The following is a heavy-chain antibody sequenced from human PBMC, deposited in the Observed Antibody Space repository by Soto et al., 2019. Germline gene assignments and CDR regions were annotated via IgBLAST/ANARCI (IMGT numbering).Heavy chain of an antibody. V-gene: IGHV3-23*01. D-gene: IGHD2-15*01. J-gene: IGHJ6*03. CDR2: ISGSGGST. CDR1: GFTFSSYA. CDR3: AKDLLGVVAALNRRYYYYYYMDV. Sequence: GGSLRLSCAASGFTFSSYAMSWVRQAPGKGLDRVSAISGSGGSTYYADSVKGRFTISRDNSKNTLYLQMNSLRAEDTAVYYCAKDLLGVVAALNRRYYYYYYMDVWGKGTRVTVSS.